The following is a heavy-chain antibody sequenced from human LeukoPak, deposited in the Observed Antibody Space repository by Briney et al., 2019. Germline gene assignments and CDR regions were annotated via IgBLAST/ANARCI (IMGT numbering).Heavy chain of an antibody. CDR1: GFIFSSSA. V-gene: IGHV3-30*02. CDR2: IRYDGSNE. J-gene: IGHJ4*02. CDR3: VADFDY. Sequence: GGPLRLSCAASGFIFSSSAMHWVRQAPGEGLDWVAFIRYDGSNECYADSVKGRFTISRDNSENTLYLQMNSLTAEDTAVYYCVADFDYWGRGTLVTVPS.